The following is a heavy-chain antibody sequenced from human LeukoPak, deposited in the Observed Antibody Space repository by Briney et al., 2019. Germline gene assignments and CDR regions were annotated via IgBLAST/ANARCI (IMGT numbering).Heavy chain of an antibody. J-gene: IGHJ4*02. CDR3: ARAREFDY. CDR1: GFTFSSYA. V-gene: IGHV3-30-3*01. CDR2: ISYDGSNK. Sequence: PGGSLRLSCAASGFTFSSYAMHWVRQAPGEGLEWVAVISYDGSNKYYADSVKGRFTISRDNSKNTLYLQMNSLRAEDTAVYYCARAREFDYWGQGTLVTVSS.